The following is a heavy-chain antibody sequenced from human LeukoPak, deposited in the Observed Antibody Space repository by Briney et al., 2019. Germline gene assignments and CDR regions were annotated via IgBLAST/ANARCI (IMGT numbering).Heavy chain of an antibody. J-gene: IGHJ4*02. CDR2: IYYSGST. D-gene: IGHD3-10*01. V-gene: IGHV4-59*12. Sequence: SETLSLTCTVSGGSISNYYWSWIRQPPVKGLEWIGYIYYSGSTNYNPSLKSRVTISVDTSKNQFSLKLSSVTAADTAVYYCARRSLYGSGSRYFEYWGQGTLVTVSS. CDR3: ARRSLYGSGSRYFEY. CDR1: GGSISNYY.